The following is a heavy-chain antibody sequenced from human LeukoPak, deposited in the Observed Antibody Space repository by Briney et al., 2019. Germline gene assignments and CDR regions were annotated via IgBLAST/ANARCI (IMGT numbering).Heavy chain of an antibody. J-gene: IGHJ3*02. CDR2: IQQEGSEK. CDR1: GFTFSSYW. V-gene: IGHV3-7*01. CDR3: AKIGAAGNAFDI. Sequence: GGSLRLSCAASGFTFSSYWMSWVRQAPGKGLEWVANIQQEGSEKYYVDSVKGRFTVSRDNAKNSLYLQTNSLRAEDTAVYYCAKIGAAGNAFDIWGQGTMVTVSS. D-gene: IGHD6-13*01.